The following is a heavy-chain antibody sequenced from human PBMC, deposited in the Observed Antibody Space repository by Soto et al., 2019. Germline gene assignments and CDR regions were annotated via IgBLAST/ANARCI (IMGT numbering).Heavy chain of an antibody. Sequence: SETLSLTCTVSGGSISSSSYYWGWIRQPPGKGLEWIGSIYYSGSTYYNPSLKSRVTISVDTSKNQFSLKLSSVTAADTAVYYCARQIAYYDILTGTGGADYWGQGTLVTVSS. CDR3: ARQIAYYDILTGTGGADY. J-gene: IGHJ4*02. CDR1: GGSISSSSYY. D-gene: IGHD3-9*01. V-gene: IGHV4-39*01. CDR2: IYYSGST.